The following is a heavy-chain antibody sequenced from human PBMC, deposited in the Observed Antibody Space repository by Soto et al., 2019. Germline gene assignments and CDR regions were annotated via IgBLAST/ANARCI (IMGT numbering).Heavy chain of an antibody. CDR3: ARGRITIFGVASRAYYYYYMDV. CDR2: ISAYNGNT. D-gene: IGHD3-3*01. J-gene: IGHJ6*03. CDR1: GYTFTSYG. V-gene: IGHV1-18*01. Sequence: QVQLVQSGAEVKKPGASVKVSCKASGYTFTSYGISWVRQAPGQGREWMGWISAYNGNTNYAQKIQGRVTMTTDKSTSTAYMELRSLRSDDTAVYYCARGRITIFGVASRAYYYYYMDVWGKGTTVTVSS.